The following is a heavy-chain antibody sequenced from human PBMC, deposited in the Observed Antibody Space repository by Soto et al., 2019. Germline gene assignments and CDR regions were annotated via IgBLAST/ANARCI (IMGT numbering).Heavy chain of an antibody. CDR1: GYTLTELS. CDR3: ATDHPRIVATRPLDY. V-gene: IGHV1-24*01. CDR2: FDPEDGET. Sequence: ASVKVSCKVSGYTLTELSMHWVRQAPGKGLEWMGGFDPEDGETIYAQKFQGRVTMTEDTSTDTAYMELSSLRSEDTAVYYCATDHPRIVATRPLDYWGQGTLVTVSS. J-gene: IGHJ4*02. D-gene: IGHD5-12*01.